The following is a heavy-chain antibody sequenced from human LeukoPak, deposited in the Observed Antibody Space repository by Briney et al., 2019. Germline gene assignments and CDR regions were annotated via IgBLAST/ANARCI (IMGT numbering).Heavy chain of an antibody. Sequence: SQTLSLTCSVSGYSISSGDYDWSWIRQPPGKGLEWIGYIYSSGSTYYNPSLKSRVTISVDTSKNQFSLKLSSVTAADTAVYYCARDGNAMVRGYAFEIWGQGTMVTVSS. CDR1: GYSISSGDYD. CDR3: ARDGNAMVRGYAFEI. CDR2: IYSSGST. V-gene: IGHV4-30-4*01. D-gene: IGHD3-10*01. J-gene: IGHJ3*02.